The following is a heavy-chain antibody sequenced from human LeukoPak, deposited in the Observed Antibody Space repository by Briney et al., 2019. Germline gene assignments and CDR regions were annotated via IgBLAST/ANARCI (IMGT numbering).Heavy chain of an antibody. V-gene: IGHV3-33*06. J-gene: IGHJ4*02. CDR2: IWYDGAQK. CDR3: AKDFGGYYYDTSGPDY. D-gene: IGHD3-22*01. Sequence: GRSLRLSCETSGFTFSHHAMYWVRQAPGKGLEWVAAIWYDGAQKYYADSLRGRCTISRDNSKSTLYLEMNSLRAEDTAVYYCAKDFGGYYYDTSGPDYWGQGTLVTVAS. CDR1: GFTFSHHA.